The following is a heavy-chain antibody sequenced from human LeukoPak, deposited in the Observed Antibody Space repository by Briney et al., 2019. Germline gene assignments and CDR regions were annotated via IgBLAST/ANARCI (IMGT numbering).Heavy chain of an antibody. CDR2: ISGGSDYI. Sequence: TGGSLRLSCAASGFMFNGYSMTWVRQAPGKGLEWVSYISGGSDYIFYTDSVKGRFSISRDNAKKSLYLQLNSLRVEDTAVYYCARVRSTVTTRDGFDIWGQGTMVIVSS. D-gene: IGHD4-17*01. V-gene: IGHV3-21*01. CDR1: GFMFNGYS. CDR3: ARVRSTVTTRDGFDI. J-gene: IGHJ3*02.